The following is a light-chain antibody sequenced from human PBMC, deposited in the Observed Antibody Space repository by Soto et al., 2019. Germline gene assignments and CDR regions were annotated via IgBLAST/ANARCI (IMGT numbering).Light chain of an antibody. V-gene: IGLV2-14*01. CDR3: ASYTSSSTSVI. CDR2: DVS. Sequence: QSALTQPRSVSGSPGQSVTISCTGTTSDVGGYSYVSWYQQHPGKAPKVMIYDVSNRPSGISSRFSGSKSGNTASLTISGLQAEDEADYYCASYTSSSTSVIFGRGTKLTVL. J-gene: IGLJ2*01. CDR1: TSDVGGYSY.